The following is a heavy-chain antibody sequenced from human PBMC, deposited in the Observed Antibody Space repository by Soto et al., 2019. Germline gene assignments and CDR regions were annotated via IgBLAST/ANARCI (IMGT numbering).Heavy chain of an antibody. CDR3: ARNGLELRGWFDP. CDR2: IYHSGST. D-gene: IGHD1-7*01. V-gene: IGHV4-30-2*01. J-gene: IGHJ5*02. CDR1: GGSISSGGYS. Sequence: SETLSLTCAVSGGSISSGGYSWSWIRQPPGKGLEWIGYIYHSGSTYYNPSLKSRVTISVDRSKNQFSLKLSSVTAADTAVYYCARNGLELRGWFDPWGQGTLVTVSS.